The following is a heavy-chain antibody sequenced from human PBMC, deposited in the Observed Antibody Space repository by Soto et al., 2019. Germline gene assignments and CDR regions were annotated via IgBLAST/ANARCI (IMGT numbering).Heavy chain of an antibody. D-gene: IGHD2-8*02. CDR3: AREKLVDYYFDY. Sequence: GGSLRLSCAGSGFTFSDYSMHWVRQAPGKGLEWVAVLSYDVRNKFYADSVKDRFTISRDNSKNTLYLEMNSLRAEDTAVYYCAREKLVDYYFDYWGQGTLVTVSS. CDR1: GFTFSDYS. CDR2: LSYDVRNK. J-gene: IGHJ4*02. V-gene: IGHV3-30*04.